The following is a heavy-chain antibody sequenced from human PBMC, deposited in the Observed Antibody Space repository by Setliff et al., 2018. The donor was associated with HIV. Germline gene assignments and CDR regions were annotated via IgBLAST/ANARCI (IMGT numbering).Heavy chain of an antibody. CDR1: GGSVIKDKFY. D-gene: IGHD5-12*01. CDR3: VNSGYDPMPGAMAPILWYFDL. J-gene: IGHJ2*01. V-gene: IGHV4-39*01. CDR2: LYDTGRT. Sequence: SETLSLTCSVSGGSVIKDKFYWGWIRQAPAKGLEWIGTLYDTGRTYYNPPLKSRVSIFVDTTKNEFSLNLRSVTAADTAVYFCVNSGYDPMPGAMAPILWYFDLWGRGTLVTVSS.